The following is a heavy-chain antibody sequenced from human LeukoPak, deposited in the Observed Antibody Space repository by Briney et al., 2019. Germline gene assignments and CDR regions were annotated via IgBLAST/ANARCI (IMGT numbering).Heavy chain of an antibody. Sequence: EASVKVSCKASGGTFSSYAISWVRQAPGQGLEWMGWINPNSGGTNYAQKFQGRVTMTRDTSISTAYMELSRLRSDDTAVYYCARVAQVNYAYYFDYWGQGTLVTVSS. J-gene: IGHJ4*02. CDR2: INPNSGGT. D-gene: IGHD1-7*01. V-gene: IGHV1-2*02. CDR1: GGTFSSYA. CDR3: ARVAQVNYAYYFDY.